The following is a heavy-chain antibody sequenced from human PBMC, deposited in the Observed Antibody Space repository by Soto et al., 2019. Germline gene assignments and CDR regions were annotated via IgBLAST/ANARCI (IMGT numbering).Heavy chain of an antibody. CDR3: ATVPDAYCGGDCPAFDY. J-gene: IGHJ4*02. CDR2: FDPEDGET. Sequence: GASVKVSCKVSGYTLTELSMRWVRQDPGKGLEWMGGFDPEDGETIYAQKFQGRVTMTEDTSTDTAYMELSSLRSEDTGVYYCATVPDAYCGGDCPAFDYWGQGTLVTVSS. CDR1: GYTLTELS. V-gene: IGHV1-24*01. D-gene: IGHD2-21*02.